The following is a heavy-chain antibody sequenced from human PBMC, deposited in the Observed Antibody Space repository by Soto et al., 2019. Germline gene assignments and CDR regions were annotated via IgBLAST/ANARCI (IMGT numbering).Heavy chain of an antibody. CDR3: ARESGSHSDY. Sequence: EVQLVESGGGLVQPGGSLRLSCAASGFTFSTYSMNWVRQSPGKGLEWVSYIGSGSGTIYYADSVKGRFTISRDNAKNSLYLQMNSLRDEDTAVYYCARESGSHSDYWGQGTLVTVSS. J-gene: IGHJ4*02. CDR2: IGSGSGTI. D-gene: IGHD1-26*01. V-gene: IGHV3-48*02. CDR1: GFTFSTYS.